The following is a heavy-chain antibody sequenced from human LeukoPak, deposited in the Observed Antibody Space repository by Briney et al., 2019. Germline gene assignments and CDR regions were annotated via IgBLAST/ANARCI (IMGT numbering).Heavy chain of an antibody. CDR2: ISSSSSYI. CDR1: GFTFSSFS. V-gene: IGHV3-21*04. J-gene: IGHJ6*02. Sequence: GGSLRLSCAASGFTFSSFSMNWVRQAPGKGLEWVSSISSSSSYIYYADSVKGRFTISRDNAKNSPYLQMNSLRAEDTAVYYCARDRVSSTSQRNYYYYGMDVWGQGTTVTVSS. CDR3: ARDRVSSTSQRNYYYYGMDV. D-gene: IGHD2-2*01.